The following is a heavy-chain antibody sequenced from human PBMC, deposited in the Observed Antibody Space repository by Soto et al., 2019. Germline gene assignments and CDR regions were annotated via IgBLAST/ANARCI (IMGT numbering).Heavy chain of an antibody. CDR2: LDPSQSYF. CDR1: GYSLTTHW. CDR3: AVFSGCGFCYGRLDS. V-gene: IGHV5-10-1*01. D-gene: IGHD6-25*01. J-gene: IGHJ4*02. Sequence: SLKIYCEGYGYSLTTHWLNWVRQMPGKGLEWMGRLDPSQSYFNYNPSFQGHVTISHDKSTSQAYLQWNSLEALDTAIYYCAVFSGCGFCYGRLDSWGQGTLVTVSS.